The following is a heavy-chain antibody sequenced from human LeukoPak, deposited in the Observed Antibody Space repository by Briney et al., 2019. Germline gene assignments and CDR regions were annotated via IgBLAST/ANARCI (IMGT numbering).Heavy chain of an antibody. CDR3: AKDQHYYDSSGYYPLDY. CDR1: GFTFSSYA. CDR2: ISGSGGST. Sequence: GGSLRLSCAASGFTFSSYAMSWVRQAPGKGLEWVSAISGSGGSTYYADSVKGRFTISRDNSKSTLYLQMNSLRAEDTAVYYCAKDQHYYDSSGYYPLDYWGQGTLVTVSS. D-gene: IGHD3-22*01. J-gene: IGHJ4*02. V-gene: IGHV3-23*01.